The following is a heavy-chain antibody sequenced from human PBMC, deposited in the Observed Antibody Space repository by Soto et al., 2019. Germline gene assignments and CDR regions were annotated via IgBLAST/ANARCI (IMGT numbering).Heavy chain of an antibody. V-gene: IGHV3-48*03. CDR2: ISSSGGTI. Sequence: GGSLRLSCAASGFSFSDYEMNWVRQTPGKGLEWLSYISSSGGTIKYADSVKGRFTISRDNAKNSLYLQMHSLRADDTAVYYCARDPFETYYKFGLDVWGQGTPVTVSS. CDR3: ARDPFETYYKFGLDV. CDR1: GFSFSDYE. J-gene: IGHJ6*02. D-gene: IGHD2-21*01.